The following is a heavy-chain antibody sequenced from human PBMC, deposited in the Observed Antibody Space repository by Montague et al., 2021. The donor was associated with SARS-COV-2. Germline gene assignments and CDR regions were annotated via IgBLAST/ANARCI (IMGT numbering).Heavy chain of an antibody. CDR3: ARVLYRLLFVPRYYGMDV. J-gene: IGHJ6*02. Sequence: SETLSLTCAVYGGSLSGYYWSWIRQPPGEGLEWIAEISHSGSTSYNPSLKSRVTISVDTSKSQFSLKLSSATAADTAVYYCARVLYRLLFVPRYYGMDVWGQGTTVTVSS. V-gene: IGHV4-34*01. CDR2: ISHSGST. CDR1: GGSLSGYY. D-gene: IGHD2-2*01.